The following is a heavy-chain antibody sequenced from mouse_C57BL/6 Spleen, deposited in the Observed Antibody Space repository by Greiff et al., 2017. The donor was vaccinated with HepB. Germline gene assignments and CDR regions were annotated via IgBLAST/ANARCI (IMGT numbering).Heavy chain of an antibody. CDR3: ARYYYCSSLYAMDY. CDR2: IWSGGST. Sequence: QVQLKESGPGLVQPSQSLSITCTVSGFSLTSYGVHWVRQSPGKGLEWLGVIWSGGSTDYNAALISRLSISKDNSKSQVFFKMNSLQADDTAIYYCARYYYCSSLYAMDYGGQGTSVTVSS. CDR1: GFSLTSYG. J-gene: IGHJ4*01. D-gene: IGHD1-1*01. V-gene: IGHV2-2*01.